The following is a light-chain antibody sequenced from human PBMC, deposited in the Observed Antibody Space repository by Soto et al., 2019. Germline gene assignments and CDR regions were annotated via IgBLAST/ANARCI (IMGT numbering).Light chain of an antibody. Sequence: DIHSTDSPSSMSASVGYRVTITCRASQGISNYLAWYQQKPGKVPKLLIYAASTLQSGVPSRFSGSGSGTDFTLTISSLQAEDVAVYYCQQDYSSPWTFGQGTKVDI. V-gene: IGKV1-27*01. CDR1: QGISNY. CDR3: QQDYSSPWT. CDR2: AAS. J-gene: IGKJ1*01.